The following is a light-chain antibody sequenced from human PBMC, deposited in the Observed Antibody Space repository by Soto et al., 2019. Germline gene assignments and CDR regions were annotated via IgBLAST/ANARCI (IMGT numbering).Light chain of an antibody. CDR2: WAS. Sequence: DLVMTQSPESLAVSLGERATINCKSSQSVLYSSNNKNYLAWYQQKPGQPPKLLIYWASTRESGVPDRFSGSGSGTDFTLTISSLQAEDVAVYYCQQYYSTPLTFGPGTKVDI. V-gene: IGKV4-1*01. CDR3: QQYYSTPLT. J-gene: IGKJ3*01. CDR1: QSVLYSSNNKNY.